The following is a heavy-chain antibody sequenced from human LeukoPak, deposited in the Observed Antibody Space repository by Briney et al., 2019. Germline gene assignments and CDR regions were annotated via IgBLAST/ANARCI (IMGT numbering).Heavy chain of an antibody. Sequence: ASVTVSCKSTGYTFTSYGFSWVRQPPAQGLEWMGLINAYNGNTNNAQKLQGRVTITTDTSTNTAYTELRSLRSEDTAVYYCARTMIRGVILSRYYYYMDVWGKGTTVTVSS. CDR1: GYTFTSYG. CDR3: ARTMIRGVILSRYYYYMDV. V-gene: IGHV1-18*01. D-gene: IGHD3-10*01. J-gene: IGHJ6*03. CDR2: INAYNGNT.